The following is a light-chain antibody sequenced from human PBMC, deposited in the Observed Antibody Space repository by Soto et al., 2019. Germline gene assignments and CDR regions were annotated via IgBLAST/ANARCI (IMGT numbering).Light chain of an antibody. Sequence: QSALTQPASVSGSPGQSITISCTGTSSDFGNYNLVSWYQQYPGKAPKLMIYEGGKRPSGVSNRFSGSKSGNTASLTISRLQAEDDADYYCCSFALRSTLIFGGGTKLTVL. J-gene: IGLJ2*01. CDR3: CSFALRSTLI. CDR1: SSDFGNYNL. V-gene: IGLV2-23*01. CDR2: EGG.